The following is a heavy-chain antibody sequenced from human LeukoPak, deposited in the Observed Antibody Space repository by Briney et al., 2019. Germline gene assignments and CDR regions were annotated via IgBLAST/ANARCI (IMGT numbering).Heavy chain of an antibody. J-gene: IGHJ3*02. D-gene: IGHD3-16*01. CDR1: GFTFSSYG. V-gene: IGHV3-30*03. CDR2: ISYDGSNK. CDR3: AGGYPLDAFDI. Sequence: PGGSLRLSCAASGFTFSSYGMHWVRQAPGKGLEWVAVISYDGSNKYYADSVKGRFTISRDNSKNTLYLQMNSLRAEDTAVYYCAGGYPLDAFDIWGQGTMVTVSS.